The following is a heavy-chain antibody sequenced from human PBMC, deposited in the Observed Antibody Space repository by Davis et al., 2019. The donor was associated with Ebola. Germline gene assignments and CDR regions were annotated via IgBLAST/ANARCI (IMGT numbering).Heavy chain of an antibody. CDR3: ARGTYYYGVDAFDI. CDR2: INPSGGST. J-gene: IGHJ3*02. CDR1: GYIFSNYD. Sequence: ASVKVSCKASGYIFSNYDINWVRQARGQGLEWMGIINPSGGSTSYAQKFQGRVTMTRDTSTSTVYMELRSLRSDDTAVYYCARGTYYYGVDAFDIWGQGTMVTVSS. V-gene: IGHV1-46*01. D-gene: IGHD3-10*01.